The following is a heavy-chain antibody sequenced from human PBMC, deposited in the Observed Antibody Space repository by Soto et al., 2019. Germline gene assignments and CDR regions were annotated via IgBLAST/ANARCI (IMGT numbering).Heavy chain of an antibody. D-gene: IGHD6-19*01. CDR1: GFTFSSYS. V-gene: IGHV3-48*02. J-gene: IGHJ6*02. Sequence: GGSLRLSSAASGFTFSSYSMNWVRQAPGKGLEWVSYSSSSSSTIYYADSVKGRFTISRDNAKNSLYLQMNSLRDEDTAVYYCARDCNIAVAGQNYYYYGMDVWGQGTTVTVSS. CDR3: ARDCNIAVAGQNYYYYGMDV. CDR2: SSSSSSTI.